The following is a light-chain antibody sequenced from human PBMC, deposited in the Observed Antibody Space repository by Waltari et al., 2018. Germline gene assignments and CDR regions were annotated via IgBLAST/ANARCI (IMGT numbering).Light chain of an antibody. V-gene: IGLV3-10*01. J-gene: IGLJ1*01. CDR3: YSSDSTGLRV. CDR2: EDT. Sequence: SYELTQPPPVSVSPGQTARIPCSGPELPRTYANWFQQKSGQAPRLVIYEDTKRPSGIPERFSGSSSGTVATLTITGAQVDDEADYYCYSSDSTGLRVFGGGTTVVVL. CDR1: ELPRTY.